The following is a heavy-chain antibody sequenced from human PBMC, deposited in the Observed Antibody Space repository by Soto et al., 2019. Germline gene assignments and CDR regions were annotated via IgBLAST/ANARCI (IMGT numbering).Heavy chain of an antibody. D-gene: IGHD6-13*01. CDR3: ARGAAARFDP. J-gene: IGHJ5*02. CDR1: VGSVSSGSYY. Sequence: SETLSFTCTVSVGSVSSGSYYWNWIIHSPSRGLEWLGRTYYRSKWYNDYAVSVKSRITINPDTSKNQFSLQMNSVTPEDTAVYYCARGAAARFDPWGQGTIVTVSS. CDR2: TYYRSKWYN. V-gene: IGHV6-1*01.